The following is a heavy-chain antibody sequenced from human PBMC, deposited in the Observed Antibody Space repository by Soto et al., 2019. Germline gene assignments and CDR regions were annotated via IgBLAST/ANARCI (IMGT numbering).Heavy chain of an antibody. CDR2: IYPGDSDT. D-gene: IGHD6-13*01. Sequence: GESLKISCKGSWYSFTNYLIGWGGPMAGKGLDWMGIIYPGDSDTRYSPSFQGQVTISADKSFSTAYLQWSSLKASDTAIYYCATRVQDPGKYYYGMDVWGQGTTVTVS. CDR3: ATRVQDPGKYYYGMDV. V-gene: IGHV5-51*01. J-gene: IGHJ6*02. CDR1: WYSFTNYL.